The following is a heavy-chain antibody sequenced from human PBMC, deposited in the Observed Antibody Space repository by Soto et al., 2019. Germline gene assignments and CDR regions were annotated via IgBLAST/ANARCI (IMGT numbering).Heavy chain of an antibody. CDR2: ISYDGSEK. D-gene: IGHD3-10*01. CDR1: GFTFKTYG. Sequence: PGGSLRLSCEASGFTFKTYGMHWVRQAPGKGLEWVAVISYDGSEKYYADSVKGRFTISRDNSKNTLFLQMNSLRPEDTAVYYCAKVSSDRGYYYFHMAVWGQGTTVTVSS. V-gene: IGHV3-30*18. J-gene: IGHJ6*02. CDR3: AKVSSDRGYYYFHMAV.